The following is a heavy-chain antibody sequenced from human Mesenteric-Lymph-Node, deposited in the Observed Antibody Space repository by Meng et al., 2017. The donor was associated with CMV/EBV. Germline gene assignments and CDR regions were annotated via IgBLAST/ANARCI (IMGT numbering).Heavy chain of an antibody. CDR1: GGSISSNSW. CDR2: IYHSGST. Sequence: CAVSGGSISSNSWWSWVRQPPGKGREWIGEIYHSGSTNYNPSLKSRVIISVDKAKNQFSLKVSSVTAADTAVYYCASWSAANWFDPWGQGTLVTVSS. V-gene: IGHV4-4*02. CDR3: ASWSAANWFDP. D-gene: IGHD6-13*01. J-gene: IGHJ5*02.